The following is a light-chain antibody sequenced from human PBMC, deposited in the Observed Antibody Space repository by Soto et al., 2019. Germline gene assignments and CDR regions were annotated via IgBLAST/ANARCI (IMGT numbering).Light chain of an antibody. V-gene: IGKV1-6*02. CDR1: HGIGNN. CDR3: LQDFHFPLS. Sequence: AIQMTQSPSSLSASVGDRVTITCRAGHGIGNNLAWYNQKPGKAPKLLIYAASTLQSGVPSRFSGNGSGTDFTLTISSLQPGDLASYYCLQDFHFPLSFGGGTKVEIK. CDR2: AAS. J-gene: IGKJ4*01.